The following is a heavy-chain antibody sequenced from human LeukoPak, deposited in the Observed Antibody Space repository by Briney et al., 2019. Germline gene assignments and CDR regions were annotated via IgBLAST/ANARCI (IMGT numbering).Heavy chain of an antibody. CDR3: AKAGSSVTPSFDY. J-gene: IGHJ4*02. V-gene: IGHV3-9*01. Sequence: GRSLRLSCAASGFTFDDYAMHWVRQAPGKGLEWVSGISWNSGSVGYADSVKGRFTISRDNAKNSLYLQMNSLRAEDTALYYCAKAGSSVTPSFDYWGQGTLSPSPQ. CDR1: GFTFDDYA. D-gene: IGHD4-11*01. CDR2: ISWNSGSV.